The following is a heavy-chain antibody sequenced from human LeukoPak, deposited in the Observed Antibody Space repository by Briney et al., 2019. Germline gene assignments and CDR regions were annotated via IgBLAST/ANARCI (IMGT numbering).Heavy chain of an antibody. D-gene: IGHD5-18*01. CDR3: ATNTAQYYYYYMDV. J-gene: IGHJ6*03. CDR2: FFPRDSDT. Sequence: GESLKISCKGSGYRFTSYWIGWVRQMPGKGMEWMGIFFPRDSDTRYSPSFQAQDTISAHKSISTAYLQWSSLKASDTAMYYCATNTAQYYYYYMDVWGKGTTVTVSS. V-gene: IGHV5-51*01. CDR1: GYRFTSYW.